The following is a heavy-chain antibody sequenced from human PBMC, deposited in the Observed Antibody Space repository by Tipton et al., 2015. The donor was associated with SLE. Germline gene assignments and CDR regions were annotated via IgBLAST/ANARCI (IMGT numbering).Heavy chain of an antibody. CDR1: GGSFSGYY. Sequence: TLSLTCAVYGGSFSGYYWSWIRQPPGKGLEWIGEINHSGSTNYNPSLKSRVTISVDTSKNQFSLKLSSVTAADTAVYYCARDPGTGDEDYWGQGPLVTVSS. CDR2: INHSGST. V-gene: IGHV4-34*01. D-gene: IGHD7-27*01. J-gene: IGHJ4*02. CDR3: ARDPGTGDEDY.